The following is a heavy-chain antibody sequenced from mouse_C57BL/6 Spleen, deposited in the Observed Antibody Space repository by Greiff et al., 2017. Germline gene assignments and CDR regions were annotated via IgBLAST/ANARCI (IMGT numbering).Heavy chain of an antibody. CDR1: GYTFTSYW. CDR3: AIYYGSGYWCFAV. D-gene: IGHD1-1*01. J-gene: IGHJ1*03. CDR2: IYPGSGNT. Sequence: QVQLKQPGAELVKPGASVTLSCKASGYTFTSYWITWVKQRPGQGLEWIGDIYPGSGNTNYNEKFKSKATLTVDTSSSTASMQLGSLTSEDSAVYDCAIYYGSGYWCFAVWGTGTTVTVSS. V-gene: IGHV1-55*01.